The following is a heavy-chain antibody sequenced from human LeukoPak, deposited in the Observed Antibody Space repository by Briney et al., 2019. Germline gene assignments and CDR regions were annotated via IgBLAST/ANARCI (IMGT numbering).Heavy chain of an antibody. CDR3: ARGQVVISEYYFDY. D-gene: IGHD3-22*01. CDR2: IYSGGST. V-gene: IGHV3-53*01. Sequence: GGSLRLSCAASGFTVSSNYMSWVRQAPGKGLEWVSVIYSGGSTYYADSVKGRFTISRDNSKNTLYLQMNSLRADDTAVYYCARGQVVISEYYFDYWGQGTLVTVSS. J-gene: IGHJ4*02. CDR1: GFTVSSNY.